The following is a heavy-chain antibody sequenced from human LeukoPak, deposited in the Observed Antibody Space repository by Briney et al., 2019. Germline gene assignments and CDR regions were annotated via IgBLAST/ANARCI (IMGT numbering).Heavy chain of an antibody. CDR1: GGSIISYC. D-gene: IGHD6-19*01. V-gene: IGHV4-59*01. CDR2: IYYSGST. CDR3: AWGVHGWNFDY. Sequence: SETLSLTCTVSGGSIISYCCSWSRQPPGKGLEWIGYIYYSGSTNYNPSLKSRVTISVDTSKNQFSLKLSSVTAADTAVYYCAWGVHGWNFDYWGQGTLVTVSS. J-gene: IGHJ4*02.